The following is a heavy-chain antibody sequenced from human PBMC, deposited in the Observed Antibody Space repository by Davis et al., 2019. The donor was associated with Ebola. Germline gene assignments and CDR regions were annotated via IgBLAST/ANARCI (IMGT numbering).Heavy chain of an antibody. CDR2: INPSGST. Sequence: MPSETLSLTCAVYGGSFSDYYWNWIRQTPEKGLEWIGEINPSGSTNYNPSPKSRVTISVDTSKNQISLKLSSVTAADTAVYYCARSKPAAIVYYYYGMDVWGQGTTVTVSS. V-gene: IGHV4-34*01. CDR3: ARSKPAAIVYYYYGMDV. J-gene: IGHJ6*02. CDR1: GGSFSDYY. D-gene: IGHD2-2*02.